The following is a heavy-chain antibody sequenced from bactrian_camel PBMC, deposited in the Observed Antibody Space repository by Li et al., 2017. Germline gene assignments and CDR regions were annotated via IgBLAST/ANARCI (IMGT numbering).Heavy chain of an antibody. D-gene: IGHD1*01. CDR3: AIGARCEMVLGDY. CDR2: FEGSGIT. CDR1: GTTHSNC. Sequence: HVQLVESGGGSVQTGESLTLSCRVSGTTHSNCMGWFRQAPGKEREVVAGFEGSGITTYADPVKGRFTISRDNAKKTLSLEMNSLKPEDTAMYYCAIGARCEMVLGDYWGQGTQVTVS. V-gene: IGHV3S53*01. J-gene: IGHJ4*01.